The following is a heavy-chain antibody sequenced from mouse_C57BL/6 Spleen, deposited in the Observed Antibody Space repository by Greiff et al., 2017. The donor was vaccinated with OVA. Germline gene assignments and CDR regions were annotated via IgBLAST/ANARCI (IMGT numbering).Heavy chain of an antibody. D-gene: IGHD2-3*01. J-gene: IGHJ1*03. CDR1: GYTFTSYW. V-gene: IGHV1-50*01. CDR2: IDPSDSYT. CDR3: ARRERWLPYWYFDV. Sequence: QVQLQQSGAELVKPGASVKLSCKASGYTFTSYWMQWVKQRPGQGLEWIGEIDPSDSYTNYNQKFKGKATLTVDTSSSTAYMQLSSLTSEDSAVYYCARRERWLPYWYFDVWGTGTTVTVSS.